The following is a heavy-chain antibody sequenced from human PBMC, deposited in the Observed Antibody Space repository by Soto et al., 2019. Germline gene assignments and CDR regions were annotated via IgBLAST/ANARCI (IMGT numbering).Heavy chain of an antibody. Sequence: EVQLLESGGGLVQPGGSLRLSCAASGFTFSSYAMSWVRQAPGKGLEWVSAISGSGGSTYYADSVKGRFTISRDNSKNTLYLQMTSLKAEDTAVYYCAKDRKVLWFGELWFDPWGQGTLVTVSS. CDR3: AKDRKVLWFGELWFDP. D-gene: IGHD3-10*01. J-gene: IGHJ5*02. CDR2: ISGSGGST. CDR1: GFTFSSYA. V-gene: IGHV3-23*01.